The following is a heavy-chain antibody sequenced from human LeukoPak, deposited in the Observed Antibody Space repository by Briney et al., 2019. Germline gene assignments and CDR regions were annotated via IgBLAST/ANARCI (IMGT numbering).Heavy chain of an antibody. Sequence: GGSLRLSCAASGFTVSSNFMSWVRQAPGKGLEWVSVIYSGGSTYYADSVKGRFTISRDNSKNTLYLQMNSLRAEDTAVYYCARYSSGNFDYWGQGTLVTVSS. D-gene: IGHD3-22*01. V-gene: IGHV3-53*01. CDR2: IYSGGST. CDR1: GFTVSSNF. CDR3: ARYSSGNFDY. J-gene: IGHJ4*02.